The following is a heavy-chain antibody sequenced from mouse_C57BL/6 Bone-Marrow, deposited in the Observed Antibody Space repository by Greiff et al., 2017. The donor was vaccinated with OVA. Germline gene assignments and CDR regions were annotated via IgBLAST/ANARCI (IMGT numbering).Heavy chain of an antibody. J-gene: IGHJ1*03. CDR1: GYTFTSYG. CDR2: IYPRSGNT. CDR3: ARVYYDYDGWYFGV. V-gene: IGHV1-81*01. Sequence: QVQLQQSGAELARPGASVKLSCKASGYTFTSYGISWVKQRTGQGLEWIGEIYPRSGNTYYNEKFKGKATLTADKSSSTAYMELRSLTSEDSAVYFCARVYYDYDGWYFGVWGTGTTVTVAS. D-gene: IGHD2-4*01.